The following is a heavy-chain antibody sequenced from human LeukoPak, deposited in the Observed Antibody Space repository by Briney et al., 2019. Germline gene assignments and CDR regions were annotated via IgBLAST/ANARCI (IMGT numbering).Heavy chain of an antibody. CDR2: INPSGGST. V-gene: IGHV1-46*01. J-gene: IGHJ6*02. CDR3: ARADVDIVAQNV. D-gene: IGHD5-12*01. Sequence: ASVKVSCTASGYTFTSYYMHWVRQAPGQGLEWMGIINPSGGSTSYAQKFQGRVTMTRDTSTSTVYMELSSLRSEDTAVYYCARADVDIVAQNVWGQGTTVTVSS. CDR1: GYTFTSYY.